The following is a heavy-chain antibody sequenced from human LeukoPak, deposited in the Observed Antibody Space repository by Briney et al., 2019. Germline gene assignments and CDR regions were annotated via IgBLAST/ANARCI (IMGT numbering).Heavy chain of an antibody. V-gene: IGHV3-23*01. D-gene: IGHD5-12*01. Sequence: GGSLRLSCAASGFTFSSYAMSWVRQAPGKGLEWVSAISGSGGSTYYADSVKGRFTISRDNSKNTLYLQMNSLRAEDTAVYHCAKHRRVEMATPYFDYWGQGTLVTVSS. J-gene: IGHJ4*02. CDR1: GFTFSSYA. CDR3: AKHRRVEMATPYFDY. CDR2: ISGSGGST.